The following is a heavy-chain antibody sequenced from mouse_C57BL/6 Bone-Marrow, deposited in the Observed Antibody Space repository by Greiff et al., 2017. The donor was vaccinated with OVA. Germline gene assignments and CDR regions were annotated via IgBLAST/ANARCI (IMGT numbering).Heavy chain of an antibody. CDR2: IDPENGDT. D-gene: IGHD1-1*01. J-gene: IGHJ1*03. Sequence: VQLKQSGAELVRPGASVKLSCTASGFNIKDDYMHWVKQRPEQGLEWIGWIDPENGDTEYASKFQGKATITADTSSNTAYLQLSSLTSEDTAVYYCTGYYGSSLYWYFDVWGTGTTVTVSS. CDR1: GFNIKDDY. V-gene: IGHV14-4*01. CDR3: TGYYGSSLYWYFDV.